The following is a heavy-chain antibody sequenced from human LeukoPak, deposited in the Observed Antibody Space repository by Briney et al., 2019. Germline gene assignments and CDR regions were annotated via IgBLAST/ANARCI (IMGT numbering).Heavy chain of an antibody. CDR2: ILYDGSNK. J-gene: IGHJ4*02. CDR1: GFTFSTHG. D-gene: IGHD2-21*02. V-gene: IGHV3-33*01. Sequence: GGSLRLSCAASGFTFSTHGMHWVRQAPGKGPEWVALILYDGSNKYYGDSVKGRFTISRDNSKNTVYLQMNSLRAEDTGVYYCARDRLEAVTDDDYFDYWGQGTLVTVSS. CDR3: ARDRLEAVTDDDYFDY.